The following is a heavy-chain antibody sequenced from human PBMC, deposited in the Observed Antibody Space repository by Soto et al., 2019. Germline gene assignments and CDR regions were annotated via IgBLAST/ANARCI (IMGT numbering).Heavy chain of an antibody. CDR2: INHSGST. Sequence: SETLSLTCAVYGGSFSGYYWSWIRQPPGKGLEWIGEINHSGSTNYNPSLKSRVTISVDTSKNQFSLKLSSVTAADTAVYYCARFRYYYGSGSSSLYYYYYGMDVWGQGTTVTVSS. D-gene: IGHD3-10*01. CDR1: GGSFSGYY. V-gene: IGHV4-34*01. J-gene: IGHJ6*02. CDR3: ARFRYYYGSGSSSLYYYYYGMDV.